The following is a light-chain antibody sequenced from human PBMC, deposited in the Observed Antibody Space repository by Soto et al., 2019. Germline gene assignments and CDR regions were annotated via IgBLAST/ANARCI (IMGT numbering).Light chain of an antibody. Sequence: IVLTQSPGTLSLSPGEGATLACRASQSVTSSYLAWYQQKPGQAPRSLIYCASSRATGIPDRFSGSGSGTDFTLTISRLEPEDFAVYYCQQYGSSPRFGQGTKVDNK. CDR3: QQYGSSPR. CDR1: QSVTSSY. CDR2: CAS. V-gene: IGKV3-20*01. J-gene: IGKJ1*01.